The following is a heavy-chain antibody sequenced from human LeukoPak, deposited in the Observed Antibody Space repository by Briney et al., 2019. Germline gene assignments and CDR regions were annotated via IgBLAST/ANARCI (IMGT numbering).Heavy chain of an antibody. CDR1: GFTFSNYG. D-gene: IGHD3-10*01. CDR3: AKGSLGDGSGRGYYYGMDV. J-gene: IGHJ6*02. CDR2: ISYDGSNQ. Sequence: PGRSLRLSCAASGFTFSNYGMHWVRQPPGKGLEWVAIISYDGSNQYYVDSVKGRFTISRDNSKNTLYLQMNSLRAEDTAVYYCAKGSLGDGSGRGYYYGMDVWGQGTTVTVSS. V-gene: IGHV3-30*18.